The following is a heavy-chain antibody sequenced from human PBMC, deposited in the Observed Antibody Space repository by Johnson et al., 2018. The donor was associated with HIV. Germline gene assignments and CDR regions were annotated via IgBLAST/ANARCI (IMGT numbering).Heavy chain of an antibody. V-gene: IGHV3-30-3*01. CDR2: ISYDGSNK. Sequence: QVQLVESGGGVVQPGRSLRLSCAASGFTFSSYAMHWVRQAPGKGLEWVAVISYDGSNKYYADSVKGRFTISRDNSKNTLYLQMNSLRAEDTAVYYCARGGNYYDSSGYPHDAFDMWGQGTKVSVSS. CDR1: GFTFSSYA. J-gene: IGHJ3*02. D-gene: IGHD3-22*01. CDR3: ARGGNYYDSSGYPHDAFDM.